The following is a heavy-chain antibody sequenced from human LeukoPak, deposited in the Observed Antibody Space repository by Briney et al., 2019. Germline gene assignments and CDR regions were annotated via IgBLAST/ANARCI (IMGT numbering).Heavy chain of an antibody. Sequence: SETLSLTCTVSGGSISSSSYYWGWIRQPPGKGLERIGSIYYSGSTYYNPSLKSRVTISVDTSKNQFSLKLGSVTAADTAVYYCARGIPGDYGFDYWGQGTLVTVSS. CDR1: GGSISSSSYY. V-gene: IGHV4-39*07. CDR2: IYYSGST. D-gene: IGHD4-17*01. J-gene: IGHJ4*02. CDR3: ARGIPGDYGFDY.